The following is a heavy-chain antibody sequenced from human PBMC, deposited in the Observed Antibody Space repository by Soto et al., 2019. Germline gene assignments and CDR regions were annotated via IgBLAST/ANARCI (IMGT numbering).Heavy chain of an antibody. CDR3: ATYYYYYYMDV. CDR1: GFTFSSYL. V-gene: IGHV3-7*01. Sequence: GGSLRLSCAASGFTFSSYLMSWVRQAPGKGLEWVANIKQDGSEKYYVDSVKGRFTISRDNAKNSLYLQMNSLRAEDTAVYYCATYYYYYYMDVWGKGTTVTVS. CDR2: IKQDGSEK. J-gene: IGHJ6*03.